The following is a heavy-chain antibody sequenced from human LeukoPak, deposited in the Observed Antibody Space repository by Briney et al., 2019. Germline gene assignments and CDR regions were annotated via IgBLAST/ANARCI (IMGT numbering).Heavy chain of an antibody. CDR2: IHTSGDT. Sequence: GGSLRLSCAASGLTGSHNYVSWVREAPGKGLEWVSAIHTSGDTCYADSVKGRFTISRDTSKNTLYLQINSLRVEDTAVYYCIVFGDSNHWGQGTLVTVSS. J-gene: IGHJ5*02. CDR3: IVFGDSNH. CDR1: GLTGSHNY. V-gene: IGHV3-53*01. D-gene: IGHD4-17*01.